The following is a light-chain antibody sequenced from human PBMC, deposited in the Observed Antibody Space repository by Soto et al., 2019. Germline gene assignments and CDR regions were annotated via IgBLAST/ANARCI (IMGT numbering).Light chain of an antibody. CDR3: NSYTSSHTIV. V-gene: IGLV2-14*03. Sequence: QSVLTQPASVSGSPGQSITISCTGTSSDVAAYNYVSWYQHHPGKAPKLMIYDVSSRPSGVSNRFSGSKSGNTASLTISGLQAEDEADYYCNSYTSSHTIVFGGGTKLTVL. CDR1: SSDVAAYNY. CDR2: DVS. J-gene: IGLJ2*01.